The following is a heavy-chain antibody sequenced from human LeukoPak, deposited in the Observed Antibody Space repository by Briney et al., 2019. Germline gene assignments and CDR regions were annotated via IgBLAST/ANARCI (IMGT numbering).Heavy chain of an antibody. Sequence: ASVKVSCKASGYTFTGYYMHWVRQAPGQGLEWMGWINPNSGGTNYAQKFQGRVTMTRDTSISTAYMELSRLRSDDTTVYYCARGTYSSGWTWGYWGQGTLVTVSS. CDR2: INPNSGGT. CDR3: ARGTYSSGWTWGY. D-gene: IGHD6-19*01. J-gene: IGHJ4*02. V-gene: IGHV1-2*02. CDR1: GYTFTGYY.